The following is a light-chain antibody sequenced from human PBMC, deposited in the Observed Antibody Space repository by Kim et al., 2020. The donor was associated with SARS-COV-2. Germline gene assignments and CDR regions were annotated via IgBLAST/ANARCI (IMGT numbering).Light chain of an antibody. CDR3: QQYGSSPLT. CDR1: QSVSSSY. V-gene: IGKV3-20*01. Sequence: SPGQRATLSCRASQSVSSSYLAWYQQKPGQAPRLFIYGASSRATGIPDRFSGSGSGTDFTLTISRLEPEDFAVYYCQQYGSSPLTFGQGTRLEIK. CDR2: GAS. J-gene: IGKJ5*01.